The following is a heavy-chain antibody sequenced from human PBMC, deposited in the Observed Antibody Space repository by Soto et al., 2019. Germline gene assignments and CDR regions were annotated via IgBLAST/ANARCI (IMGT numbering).Heavy chain of an antibody. CDR3: GRIAVPGTAAYFDS. Sequence: GESLKISCKVSGYTITNYWIGWVRQMPGKGLEWMGIVYPGDSDTRYSPSFQGQVTISVDRSISTAYLQWSSLKASDTAMYYCGRIAVPGTAAYFDSWRQGTPVAVSS. D-gene: IGHD6-19*01. V-gene: IGHV5-51*01. J-gene: IGHJ4*02. CDR1: GYTITNYW. CDR2: VYPGDSDT.